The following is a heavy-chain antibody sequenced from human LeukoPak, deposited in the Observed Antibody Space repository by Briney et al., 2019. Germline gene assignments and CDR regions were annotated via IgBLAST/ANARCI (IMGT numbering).Heavy chain of an antibody. Sequence: ASVKVSCKVSVYTHTELSMHWVRQAPGKGLEWMGGFDPKDGETIYAQKFQGRVTMTEDTSTDTAYMELSSLRSEDTAVYYCATYNYYDSSGYYYFDYWGQGTLVTVSS. V-gene: IGHV1-24*01. CDR3: ATYNYYDSSGYYYFDY. CDR1: VYTHTELS. CDR2: FDPKDGET. J-gene: IGHJ4*02. D-gene: IGHD3-22*01.